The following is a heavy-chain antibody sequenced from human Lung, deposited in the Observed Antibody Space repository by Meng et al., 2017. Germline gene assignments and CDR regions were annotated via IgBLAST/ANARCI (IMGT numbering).Heavy chain of an antibody. CDR1: GGSFSDYY. CDR2: INHSGST. J-gene: IGHJ4*02. D-gene: IGHD4-11*01. Sequence: QWRLRQGGQGLLKPPETLSLTCVVSGGSFSDYYWSWIRQPPGKGLEWIGEINHSGSTNYNPSLESRATISVDTSQNNLSLKLSSVTAAGSAVYYCARGPTTMAHDFDYWGQGTLVTVSS. V-gene: IGHV4-34*01. CDR3: ARGPTTMAHDFDY.